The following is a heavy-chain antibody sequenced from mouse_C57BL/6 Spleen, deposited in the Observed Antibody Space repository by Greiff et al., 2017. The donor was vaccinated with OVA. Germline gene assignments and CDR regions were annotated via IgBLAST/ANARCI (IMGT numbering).Heavy chain of an antibody. CDR2: IYPRSGNT. Sequence: VQRVESGAELARPGASVKLSCKASGYTFTSYGISWVKQRTGQGLEWIGEIYPRSGNTYYNEKFKGKATLTADKSSSTAYMELRSLTSEDSAVYFCAIYYGNYYHFDYWGQGTTLTVSS. CDR3: AIYYGNYYHFDY. V-gene: IGHV1-81*01. J-gene: IGHJ2*01. CDR1: GYTFTSYG. D-gene: IGHD2-1*01.